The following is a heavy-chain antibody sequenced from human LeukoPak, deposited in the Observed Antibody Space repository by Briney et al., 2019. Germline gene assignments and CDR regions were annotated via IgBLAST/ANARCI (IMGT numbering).Heavy chain of an antibody. CDR1: GYTFTSYG. V-gene: IGHV1-18*01. CDR2: ISAYNGNT. J-gene: IGHJ4*02. D-gene: IGHD3-22*01. Sequence: ASVKASCKVSGYTFTSYGISWVRQAPGQGLEWMGWISAYNGNTNYAQKLQGRVTMTTDTSTSTAYMELRSLRSDDTAVYYCARVRAAYYYDSSDKGYFDYWGQGTLVTVSS. CDR3: ARVRAAYYYDSSDKGYFDY.